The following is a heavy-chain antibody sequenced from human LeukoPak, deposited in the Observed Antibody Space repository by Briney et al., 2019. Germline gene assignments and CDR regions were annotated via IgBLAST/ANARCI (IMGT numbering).Heavy chain of an antibody. CDR1: GFTFGDYP. J-gene: IGHJ4*02. Sequence: GRSLRLSCAASGFTFGDYPMTWVRQAPGKGLEWVGFIRSKAYGGTTEYAASVKGRFTISRDDSKSIAYLQMNSLKTEDSAVYYCTRVKYGVNVSDYWGQGTLVNVSS. CDR3: TRVKYGVNVSDY. D-gene: IGHD4-23*01. V-gene: IGHV3-49*04. CDR2: IRSKAYGGTT.